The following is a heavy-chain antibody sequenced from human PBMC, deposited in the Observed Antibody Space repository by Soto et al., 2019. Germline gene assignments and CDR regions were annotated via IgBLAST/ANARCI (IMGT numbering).Heavy chain of an antibody. CDR2: IYYSGST. V-gene: IGHV4-30-4*01. J-gene: IGHJ4*02. D-gene: IGHD1-26*01. CDR1: GGSISSGNYY. CDR3: ARSSGSYYQFDY. Sequence: QVQLLESGPGRVKPSQTLSLTCTVSGGSISSGNYYWSSIRQPPGKGLECIASIYYSGSTYHNPSLKSRVTITVDTSMSQCSLNLSSVTAADTAVYYCARSSGSYYQFDYWGQGTLVTVSS.